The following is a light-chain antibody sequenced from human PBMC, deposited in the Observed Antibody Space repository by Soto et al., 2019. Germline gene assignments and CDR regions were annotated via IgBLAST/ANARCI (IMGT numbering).Light chain of an antibody. CDR3: LSYTASSTFV. J-gene: IGLJ1*01. Sequence: QSALTQPASVSGSPGQSITISCTGTSSDVGAYTSVSWYQQHPGKAPKLMIYEVSNRPSGVSNRFSGSKSANTASLTISGLQTEDEADYYCLSYTASSTFVFGTGTKLTVL. CDR1: SSDVGAYTS. V-gene: IGLV2-14*01. CDR2: EVS.